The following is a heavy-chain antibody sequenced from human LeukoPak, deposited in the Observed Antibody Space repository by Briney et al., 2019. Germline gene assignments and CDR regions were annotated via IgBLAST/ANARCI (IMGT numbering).Heavy chain of an antibody. CDR3: ATKDWSDES. CDR1: GGTFSSSA. D-gene: IGHD1-1*01. CDR2: IIPLFGTS. J-gene: IGHJ4*02. V-gene: IGHV1-69*06. Sequence: GASAKVSCKGPGGTFSSSAISWVRQAPGQGLEWMGGIIPLFGTSSYAQRFQGRLTITADRSTSTAYTELNSLTSEDTALYYCATKDWSDESWGQGTLVTVSS.